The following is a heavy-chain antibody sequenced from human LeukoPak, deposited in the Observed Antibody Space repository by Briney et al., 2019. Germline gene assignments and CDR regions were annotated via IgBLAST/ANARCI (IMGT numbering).Heavy chain of an antibody. J-gene: IGHJ4*02. V-gene: IGHV3-23*01. Sequence: GGSLRLSCAASGFTFSTSAMSWVRQPPGKGLEWVSAISGSAASTYYADSVKGRFTISRDNSKNTLYLQMNSLRAEDTAVYYCAKAPVTSCRGAYCYPFDSWGQGTLVTVSS. D-gene: IGHD2-21*01. CDR1: GFTFSTSA. CDR3: AKAPVTSCRGAYCYPFDS. CDR2: ISGSAAST.